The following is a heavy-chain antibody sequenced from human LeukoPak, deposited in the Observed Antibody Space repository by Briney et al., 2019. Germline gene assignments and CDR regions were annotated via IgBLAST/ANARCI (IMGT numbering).Heavy chain of an antibody. CDR3: ATSPRGGGYSGYDYALVY. D-gene: IGHD5-12*01. V-gene: IGHV1-18*01. CDR1: GYTFTSYG. Sequence: ASVKVSCKASGYTFTSYGISWVRQAPGQGLEWMGWISAYNGNTNYAQKFQGRVTMTEDTSTDTAYMELSSLRSEDTAVYYCATSPRGGGYSGYDYALVYWGQGTLVTVSS. J-gene: IGHJ4*02. CDR2: ISAYNGNT.